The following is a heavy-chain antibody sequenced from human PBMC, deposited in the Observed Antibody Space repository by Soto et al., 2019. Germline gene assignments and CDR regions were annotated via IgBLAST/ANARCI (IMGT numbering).Heavy chain of an antibody. V-gene: IGHV5-51*01. CDR1: GYRFTGYW. CDR3: ARRANGDYRDYFDY. CDR2: IHPSDSDI. Sequence: GESLKISCKGSGYRFTGYWIGWVRQMPGKGLEWMAIIHPSDSDIRYSPSFQGQVTISADKSINTAYLQWSSLKAPDTAMYYCARRANGDYRDYFDYWGQGTLVTSP. J-gene: IGHJ4*02. D-gene: IGHD4-17*01.